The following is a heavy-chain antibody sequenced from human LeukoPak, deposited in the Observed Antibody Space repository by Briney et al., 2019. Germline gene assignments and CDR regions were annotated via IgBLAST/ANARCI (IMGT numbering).Heavy chain of an antibody. J-gene: IGHJ6*04. CDR3: ARTDYGSGNGMDV. D-gene: IGHD3-10*01. V-gene: IGHV1-69*06. CDR2: IIPIFGTA. Sequence: GASVKVSCKASGGTFSSYAISWVRQAPGQRLEWMGGIIPIFGTANYAQKFQGRVTITADKSTSTAYMELSSLRSEDTAVYYCARTDYGSGNGMDVWGKGTTVTVSS. CDR1: GGTFSSYA.